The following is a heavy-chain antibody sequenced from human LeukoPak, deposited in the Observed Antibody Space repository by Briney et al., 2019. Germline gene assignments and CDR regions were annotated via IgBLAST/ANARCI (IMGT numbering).Heavy chain of an antibody. CDR3: VDYESPLIS. CDR1: GFTFDDYA. J-gene: IGHJ5*02. V-gene: IGHV3-43*02. Sequence: AGSLRLSCATSGFTFDDYAMHWVRQAPGKGLEWVSLISGDGGSTYYADSVKGRFTISRDNSKNSLYLQMNSLRTEETALYHCVDYESPLISWGQGTLVTVSS. D-gene: IGHD4-17*01. CDR2: ISGDGGST.